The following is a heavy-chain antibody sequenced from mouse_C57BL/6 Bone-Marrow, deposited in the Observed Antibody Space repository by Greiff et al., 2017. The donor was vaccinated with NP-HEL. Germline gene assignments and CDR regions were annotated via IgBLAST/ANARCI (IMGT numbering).Heavy chain of an antibody. Sequence: EVNVVESEGGLVQPGSSMKLSCTASGFTFIDYYMAWVRQVPEKGLEWVANINYDGSSTYYLDSLKSRFIISRDNAKNILYLQMSSLKSEDTATYYCAREGGLRRRTYAMDYWGQGTSVTVSS. J-gene: IGHJ4*01. CDR1: GFTFIDYY. V-gene: IGHV5-16*01. D-gene: IGHD2-4*01. CDR3: AREGGLRRRTYAMDY. CDR2: INYDGSST.